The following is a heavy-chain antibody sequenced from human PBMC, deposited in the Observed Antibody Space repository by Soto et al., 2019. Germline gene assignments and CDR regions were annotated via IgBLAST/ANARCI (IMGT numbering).Heavy chain of an antibody. J-gene: IGHJ5*02. CDR1: GGSISSYY. Sequence: PSETLSLTCTVSGGSISSYYWSWIRQPPGKGLEWIGYIYYSGSTNYNPSLKSRVTISVDTSKNQFSLKLSSVTAADTAVYYCARDLRDIVATFSYNWFDPWGQGTLVTVSS. D-gene: IGHD5-12*01. CDR2: IYYSGST. V-gene: IGHV4-59*01. CDR3: ARDLRDIVATFSYNWFDP.